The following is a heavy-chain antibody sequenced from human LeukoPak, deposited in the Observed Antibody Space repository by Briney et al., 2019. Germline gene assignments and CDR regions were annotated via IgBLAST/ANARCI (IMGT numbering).Heavy chain of an antibody. CDR3: ARQRGFGELLPFDY. CDR1: GFTVSSNY. D-gene: IGHD3-10*01. Sequence: GGSLRLSCAASGFTVSSNYMSWVRQAPGKGLEWVSVIYSGGSTYYSDSVKGRFTISRDNSKNTLYLQMNSLRAEDTAVYYCARQRGFGELLPFDYWGQGTLVTVSS. V-gene: IGHV3-66*04. J-gene: IGHJ4*02. CDR2: IYSGGST.